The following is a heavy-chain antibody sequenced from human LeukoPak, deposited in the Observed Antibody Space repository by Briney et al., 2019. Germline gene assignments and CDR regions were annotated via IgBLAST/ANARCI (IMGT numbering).Heavy chain of an antibody. CDR2: INPKSGGT. Sequence: ASVKVSCKASGYTFTGYYMHWVRQAPGQGLEWMGWINPKSGGTNYAQKFQGRVTMTRDTSISTAYMELSRLRSDDTAVYYCARDGSGLGNSDLDYWGQGTLVTVSS. J-gene: IGHJ4*02. CDR3: ARDGSGLGNSDLDY. D-gene: IGHD3-3*01. CDR1: GYTFTGYY. V-gene: IGHV1-2*02.